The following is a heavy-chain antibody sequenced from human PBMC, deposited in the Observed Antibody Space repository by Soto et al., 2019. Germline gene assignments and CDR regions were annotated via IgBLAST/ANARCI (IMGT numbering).Heavy chain of an antibody. J-gene: IGHJ4*02. D-gene: IGHD4-17*01. CDR1: GGTFSGYT. CDR2: IIPILGIA. Sequence: QVQLVQSGAEVKKPGSSVKVSCKASGGTFSGYTISWVRQAPGQGLEWMGRIIPILGIANYAQKFQGRVTITADKSTSTAYMELSSLRSEDTAVYYCARGVDDDYGVLIDYWGQGTLVTVSS. V-gene: IGHV1-69*02. CDR3: ARGVDDDYGVLIDY.